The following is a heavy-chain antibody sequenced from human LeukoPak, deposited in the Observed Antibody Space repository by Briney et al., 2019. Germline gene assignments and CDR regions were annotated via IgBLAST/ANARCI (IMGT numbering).Heavy chain of an antibody. Sequence: SETLSLTCTVSGGSISSYYWSWIRQPPGKGLEWIGYIYYSGSTNYNPSLKSRVTISVDTSKNQFSLKRSSVTAADTAVYYCARRDIGWAFDIWGQGTMVTVSA. J-gene: IGHJ3*02. CDR3: ARRDIGWAFDI. CDR1: GGSISSYY. V-gene: IGHV4-59*12. D-gene: IGHD5-12*01. CDR2: IYYSGST.